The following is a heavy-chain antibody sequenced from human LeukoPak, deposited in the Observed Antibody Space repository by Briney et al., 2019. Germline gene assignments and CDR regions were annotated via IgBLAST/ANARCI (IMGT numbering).Heavy chain of an antibody. Sequence: GGSLRLSCAASGFTFSSYAMHWVRQAPGKGLEWVAVISYDGSNKYYADSVKGRLTISRDNSKNTLYLQMNSLRAEDTAVYYCAKDNAGGAFDIWGQGTMVTVSS. V-gene: IGHV3-30*04. CDR3: AKDNAGGAFDI. CDR2: ISYDGSNK. CDR1: GFTFSSYA. J-gene: IGHJ3*02. D-gene: IGHD1-26*01.